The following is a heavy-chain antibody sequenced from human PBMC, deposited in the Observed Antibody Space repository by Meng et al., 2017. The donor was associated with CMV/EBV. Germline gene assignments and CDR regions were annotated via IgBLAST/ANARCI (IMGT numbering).Heavy chain of an antibody. J-gene: IGHJ6*02. CDR1: GGSFSGYY. CDR3: ARGSYRNYRSSYYYYGMDV. V-gene: IGHV4-34*01. CDR2: INHSGST. Sequence: GSLRLSCAVYGGSFSGYYWSWIRQPPGKGLEWIGEINHSGSTNYNPSLKSRVTISVDTSKNQFSLKLSSVTAADMAVYYCARGSYRNYRSSYYYYGMDVWGQGTTVTVSS. D-gene: IGHD4-11*01.